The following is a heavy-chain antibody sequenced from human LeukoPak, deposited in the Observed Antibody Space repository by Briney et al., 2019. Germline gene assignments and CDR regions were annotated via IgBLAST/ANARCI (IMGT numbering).Heavy chain of an antibody. CDR2: IYYSGST. CDR1: GGSISSYY. CDR3: ARGSQRYYGDYLRDFDY. D-gene: IGHD4-17*01. Sequence: TSETLSLTCTVSGGSISSYYWSWIRQPPGKGLEWIGYIYYSGSTNYNPSLKSRVTISVDTSKNQFSLKLSSVTAADTAVYYCARGSQRYYGDYLRDFDYWGQGTLVTVSS. J-gene: IGHJ4*02. V-gene: IGHV4-59*01.